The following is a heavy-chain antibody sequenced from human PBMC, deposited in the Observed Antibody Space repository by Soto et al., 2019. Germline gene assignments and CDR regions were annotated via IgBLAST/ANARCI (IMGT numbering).Heavy chain of an antibody. CDR1: GYTLTELS. J-gene: IGHJ4*02. CDR3: ARDLGGWPDY. Sequence: ASVKVSCKFSGYTLTELSMHCVRQAPGKGLEWMGGFDPEDGETIYAQKFQGRVTITRDTSASTAYMELSSLRSEDTAVYYCARDLGGWPDYWGQGTLVTVSS. CDR2: FDPEDGET. V-gene: IGHV1-24*01. D-gene: IGHD2-15*01.